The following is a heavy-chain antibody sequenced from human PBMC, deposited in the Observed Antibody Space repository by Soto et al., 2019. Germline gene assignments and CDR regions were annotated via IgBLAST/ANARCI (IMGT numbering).Heavy chain of an antibody. D-gene: IGHD3-22*01. V-gene: IGHV1-18*01. J-gene: IGHJ3*01. Sequence: QVQLVQSGAEVKKPGASVKVSCKASGYTFTSSGMSWVRQAPGQGLEWMGWISAHTGSSEYAQRFQGRVSMTTDRSTSTAYMELGSLRSDVTAVYYCARAFFYQGSDSRGYSFDAFDFWGPGTLVTVSS. CDR2: ISAHTGSS. CDR3: ARAFFYQGSDSRGYSFDAFDF. CDR1: GYTFTSSG.